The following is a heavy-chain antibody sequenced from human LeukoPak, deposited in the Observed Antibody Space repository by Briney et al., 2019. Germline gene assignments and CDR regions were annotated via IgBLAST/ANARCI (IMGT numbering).Heavy chain of an antibody. CDR1: GYTFTSYG. J-gene: IGHJ6*03. CDR2: ISAYNGNT. D-gene: IGHD6-13*01. V-gene: IGHV1-18*01. CDR3: ARLGYSSSWYEGWFADYYYYMDV. Sequence: ASVKVSCKASGYTFTSYGISWVRQAPGQGLEWMGWISAYNGNTNYAQKLQGRVTMTTDTSTSTAYMELRSLRSDDTAVYYCARLGYSSSWYEGWFADYYYYMDVWGKGTTVTISS.